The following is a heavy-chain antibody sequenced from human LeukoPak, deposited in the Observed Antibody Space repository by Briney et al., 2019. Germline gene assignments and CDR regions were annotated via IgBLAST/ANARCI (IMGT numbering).Heavy chain of an antibody. CDR1: RCSLSIYF. D-gene: IGHD3-22*01. J-gene: IGHJ3*02. CDR2: IYYCGST. V-gene: IGHV4-59*01. CDR3: ARDTKYYYDSSSYYYADAFDI. Sequence: SGTLSLTCMDSRCSLSIYFWSWIRPPPSRGLAWMGYIYYCGSTNHNSSLQSRVTISVDTSKIHFSLKLSSVSAADTTVYSCARDTKYYYDSSSYYYADAFDIWGQGTMVTVSS.